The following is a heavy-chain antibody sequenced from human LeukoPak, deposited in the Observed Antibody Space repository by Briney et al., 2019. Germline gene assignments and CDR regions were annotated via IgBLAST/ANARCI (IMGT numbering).Heavy chain of an antibody. Sequence: GGSLRLSCAASGFTFSSYAMSWVRQAPGKGLEWVSAISGSGGSTYYADSVKGRFTISRDNSKNTLYLQMNSLRAEDTAVYYCAKDQMITFGGVIVKAACDYWGQGTLFTVSS. CDR3: AKDQMITFGGVIVKAACDY. CDR2: ISGSGGST. J-gene: IGHJ4*02. CDR1: GFTFSSYA. V-gene: IGHV3-23*01. D-gene: IGHD3-16*02.